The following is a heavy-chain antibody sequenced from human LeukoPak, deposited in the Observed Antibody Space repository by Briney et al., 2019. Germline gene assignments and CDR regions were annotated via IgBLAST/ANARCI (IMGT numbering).Heavy chain of an antibody. CDR3: VRDQWRLFDN. J-gene: IGHJ4*02. Sequence: QPGGSLRLSCAASGFTFSNYWMSWVRQAPGKGLEWVANVMQVGGEKYYVDSVKGRFTISRDNAKNSLYLQMSSLRAEDTAIYYCVRDQWRLFDNSGQGTVVTVSS. V-gene: IGHV3-7*04. CDR1: GFTFSNYW. CDR2: VMQVGGEK. D-gene: IGHD2-21*02.